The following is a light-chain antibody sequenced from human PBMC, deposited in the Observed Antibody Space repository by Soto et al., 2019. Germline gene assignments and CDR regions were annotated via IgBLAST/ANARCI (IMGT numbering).Light chain of an antibody. V-gene: IGLV2-14*01. Sequence: QSALTQPASVSGSPGQSITISCTGTSSDVGGYNYVSWYQQHPGKAPKLMIYDVSNRPSGVSNRFSGSTSGNTASLTISGLQAEDEADYYCSSSTSSSTLYVFGTGTKLTVL. CDR1: SSDVGGYNY. CDR2: DVS. J-gene: IGLJ1*01. CDR3: SSSTSSSTLYV.